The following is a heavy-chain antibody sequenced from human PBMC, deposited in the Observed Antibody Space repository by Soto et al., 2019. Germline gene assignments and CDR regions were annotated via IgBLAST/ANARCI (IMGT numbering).Heavy chain of an antibody. J-gene: IGHJ4*02. CDR2: ISWNSGSI. D-gene: IGHD6-19*01. CDR3: AKDMKVAVAGTFYYFDY. Sequence: GGSLRLSCAASGFTFDDYAMHWVRQAPGKGLEWVSGISWNSGSIGYADSVKGRFTISRDNAKNSLYLQMNSLRAEDTALYYCAKDMKVAVAGTFYYFDYWGQGTLVTVSS. V-gene: IGHV3-9*01. CDR1: GFTFDDYA.